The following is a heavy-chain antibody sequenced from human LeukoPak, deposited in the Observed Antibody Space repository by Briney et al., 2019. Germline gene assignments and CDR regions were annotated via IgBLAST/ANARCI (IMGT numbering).Heavy chain of an antibody. Sequence: ETLPLTCTVSGDSISSHYWSWIRQPPGKGLEWIGYIYYSGSTNYNPSLKSRVTMSVDTSKNQCSLKLSSVTAADTAVYYCARVRYCTNGICYISNWFDPWGQGTLVTVSS. CDR2: IYYSGST. CDR1: GDSISSHY. D-gene: IGHD2-8*01. J-gene: IGHJ5*02. V-gene: IGHV4-59*11. CDR3: ARVRYCTNGICYISNWFDP.